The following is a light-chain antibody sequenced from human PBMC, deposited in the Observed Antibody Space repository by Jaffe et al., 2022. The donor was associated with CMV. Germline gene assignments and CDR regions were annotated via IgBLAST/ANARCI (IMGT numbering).Light chain of an antibody. CDR2: DAS. V-gene: IGKV1-6*02. CDR1: HVIRNF. Sequence: AIQMTQSPSSLSASVGDRVTVTCRASHVIRNFLAWYQQTPGKAPKLLISDASTLQRGVPSRFTGNGSDTDFTLTITSLQPEDCATYFCLQHYNFPWTFGQGTKVDI. J-gene: IGKJ1*01. CDR3: LQHYNFPWT.